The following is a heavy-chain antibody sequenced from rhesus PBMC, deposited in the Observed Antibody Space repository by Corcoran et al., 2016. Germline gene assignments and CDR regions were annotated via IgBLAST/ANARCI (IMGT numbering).Heavy chain of an antibody. D-gene: IGHD1-44*01. CDR1: GGSISTSSYY. CDR2: ITYSGAT. Sequence: QVQLQESGPGLVKPSETLSLTCAVSGGSISTSSYYWNWIRQPQGKGLEWVGYITYSGATNSNPSLESRVTISRDTSKNQFSLRLTSVTAADTAVYFCARDNYTTDGFDFWGQGLRVSVSS. CDR3: ARDNYTTDGFDF. J-gene: IGHJ3*01. V-gene: IGHV4-122*02.